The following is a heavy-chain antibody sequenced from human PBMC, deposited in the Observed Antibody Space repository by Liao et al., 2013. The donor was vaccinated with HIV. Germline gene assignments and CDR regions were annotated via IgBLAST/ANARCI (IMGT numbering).Heavy chain of an antibody. CDR2: IYHSGST. J-gene: IGHJ6*03. D-gene: IGHD4-17*01. V-gene: IGHV4-34*01. CDR3: ARAVTSLTYYYYYMDV. CDR1: GGSFSGYY. Sequence: QVQLQQWGAGLLKPSETLSLTCAVYGGSFSGYYWSWIRQPPGKGLEWIGYIYHSGSTYYNPSLKTRVTISVDRSKNQFSLKLSSVTAADTAVYYCARAVTSLTYYYYYMDVWAKGPRSPSP.